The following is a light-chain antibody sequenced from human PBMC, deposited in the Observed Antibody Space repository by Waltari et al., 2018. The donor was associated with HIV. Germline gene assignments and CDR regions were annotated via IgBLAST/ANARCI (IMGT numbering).Light chain of an antibody. V-gene: IGLV1-51*01. CDR1: TSNFGNDF. J-gene: IGLJ3*02. CDR2: DNN. Sequence: QSVLTQPPSVSAAPGQKVTISCSGSTSNFGNDFVSWYQHLPGAAPKLLIYDNNKRPSVISDRFSGSKSDTSATLAITGLQTGDEAHYYCGTWDTRLNGGVFGGGTKLTVL. CDR3: GTWDTRLNGGV.